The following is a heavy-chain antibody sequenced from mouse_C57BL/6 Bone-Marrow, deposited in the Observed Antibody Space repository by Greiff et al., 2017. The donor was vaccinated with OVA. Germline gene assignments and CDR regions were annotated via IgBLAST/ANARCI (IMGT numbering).Heavy chain of an antibody. CDR2: IDPSDSYT. J-gene: IGHJ2*01. CDR3: ARDADY. Sequence: VQLQQPGAELVMPGASVKLSCKASGYTFTSYWMHWVKQRPGQGLEWIGEIDPSDSYTNYNQKFKGKSTLTVDKSSSTAYMQLSSLTSEDSAVYYCARDADYWGQGTTLTVSS. V-gene: IGHV1-69*01. CDR1: GYTFTSYW.